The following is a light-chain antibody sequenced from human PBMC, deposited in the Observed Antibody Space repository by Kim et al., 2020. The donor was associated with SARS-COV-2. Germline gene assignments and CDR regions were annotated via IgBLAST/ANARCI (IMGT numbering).Light chain of an antibody. CDR2: YDS. Sequence: AQGQTPRFTGGGTHIGSKRVNWYQQRPGQAPVRVIYYDSGRPSGIPERFSGSNSGNTATLTINRVEAGDEADYYCQVWDTGIAHVLFGGGTQLTVL. CDR1: HIGSKR. CDR3: QVWDTGIAHVL. V-gene: IGLV3-21*01. J-gene: IGLJ3*02.